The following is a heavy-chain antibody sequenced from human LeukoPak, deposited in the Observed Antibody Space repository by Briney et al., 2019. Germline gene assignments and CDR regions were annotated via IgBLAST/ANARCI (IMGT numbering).Heavy chain of an antibody. CDR1: GFTFSIYS. Sequence: GGSLRLSCLASGFTFSIYSMNWVRQAPGKGLEWISYFNGNGENIYYADSVRGRFTISRDNAKNSLYLQMDSLRAEDSAVYYCARVRSSSGWYPDAFDIWGQGTMVTVSS. J-gene: IGHJ3*02. CDR3: ARVRSSSGWYPDAFDI. CDR2: FNGNGENI. V-gene: IGHV3-48*01. D-gene: IGHD6-19*01.